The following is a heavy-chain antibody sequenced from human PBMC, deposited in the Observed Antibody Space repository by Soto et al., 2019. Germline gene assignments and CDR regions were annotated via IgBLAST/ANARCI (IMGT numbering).Heavy chain of an antibody. CDR3: AKSVTVTTVWNYYYGMDV. D-gene: IGHD4-4*01. Sequence: QTGGSLRLSCAASGFTFNAYTMHWVRQAPGKGLEWVSLISWDGGITYYGDSVKGRFTVSRDNSDNSLYLQMNSLRAEDTALYYCAKSVTVTTVWNYYYGMDVWGQGTTVTVSS. CDR2: ISWDGGIT. CDR1: GFTFNAYT. V-gene: IGHV3-43*01. J-gene: IGHJ6*02.